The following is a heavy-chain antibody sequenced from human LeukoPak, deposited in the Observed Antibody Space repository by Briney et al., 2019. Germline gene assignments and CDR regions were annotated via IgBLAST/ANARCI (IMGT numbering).Heavy chain of an antibody. CDR3: AREGYDSSGYFSDY. J-gene: IGHJ4*02. Sequence: GGSLRLSCAASGFTVSSNYMSWVRQAPGKGLEWVSVIYSGGSTYYADSVKGRFTISRDNSKNTLYLQMNSLRAEDTAVYYCAREGYDSSGYFSDYWGQGTLVTVSS. CDR1: GFTVSSNY. CDR2: IYSGGST. D-gene: IGHD3-22*01. V-gene: IGHV3-53*01.